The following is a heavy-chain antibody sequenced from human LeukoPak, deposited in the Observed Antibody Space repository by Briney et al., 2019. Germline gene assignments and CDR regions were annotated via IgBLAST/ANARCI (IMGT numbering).Heavy chain of an antibody. V-gene: IGHV4-39*01. CDR1: GGSISSSSYY. CDR3: ARHGGGIYYDSRGRGYFDY. D-gene: IGHD3-22*01. CDR2: IYYSGST. Sequence: PSETLSLTCTVSGGSISSSSYYWGWIRQPPGKGLEWIGSIYYSGSTYYNPSLKSRVTISVDTSKNQFSLKLSSVTAAETAVYYCARHGGGIYYDSRGRGYFDYWGQGTLVTVSS. J-gene: IGHJ4*02.